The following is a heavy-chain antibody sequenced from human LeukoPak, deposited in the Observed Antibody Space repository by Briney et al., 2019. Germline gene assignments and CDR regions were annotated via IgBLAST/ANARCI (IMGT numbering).Heavy chain of an antibody. CDR1: GFTFSSYA. Sequence: GGSLRLSCAASGFTFSSYAMSWVRQAPGKGLEWVSYISSSSSTIYYADSVKGRFTISRDNAKNSLYLQMNSLRAEDTAVYYCARSWFVPAVHYYYYGMDVWGQGTTVTVSS. D-gene: IGHD2-2*01. V-gene: IGHV3-48*04. J-gene: IGHJ6*02. CDR2: ISSSSSTI. CDR3: ARSWFVPAVHYYYYGMDV.